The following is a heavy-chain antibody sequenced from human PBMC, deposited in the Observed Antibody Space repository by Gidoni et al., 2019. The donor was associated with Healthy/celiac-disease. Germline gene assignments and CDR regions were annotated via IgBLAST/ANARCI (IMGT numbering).Heavy chain of an antibody. CDR2: INHSGST. V-gene: IGHV4-34*01. D-gene: IGHD2-2*01. Sequence: QVQLQQWGAGLLTPAETLSLTCAVYGGSFSGYYWSWIRQPPGKGLEWIGEINHSGSTNYNPSLKSRVTISVDTSKTQFSLKLSSVTAADTAVYYCARGPGAVPAAMWGPFDYWGQGTLVTVSS. CDR1: GGSFSGYY. CDR3: ARGPGAVPAAMWGPFDY. J-gene: IGHJ4*02.